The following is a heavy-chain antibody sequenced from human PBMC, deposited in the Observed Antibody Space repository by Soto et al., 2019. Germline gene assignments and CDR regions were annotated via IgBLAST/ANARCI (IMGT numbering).Heavy chain of an antibody. V-gene: IGHV4-61*08. CDR3: ARLRSSSWLDP. Sequence: SETLSLTCTVSGGSISSGGYYWSWIRQHPGKGLEWIGYIYYSGSTNYNPSLKSRVTISVDTSKNQFSLKLSSVTAADTAVYYCARLRSSSWLDPWGQGTLVTVSS. CDR1: GGSISSGGYY. CDR2: IYYSGST. D-gene: IGHD6-13*01. J-gene: IGHJ5*02.